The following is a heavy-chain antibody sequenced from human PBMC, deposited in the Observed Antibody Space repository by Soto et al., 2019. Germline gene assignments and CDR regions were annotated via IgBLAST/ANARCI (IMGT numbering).Heavy chain of an antibody. V-gene: IGHV1-46*03. D-gene: IGHD5-18*01. CDR2: INPSGGST. CDR1: GSTFTSYS. Sequence: ASVKVSCKASGSTFTSYSMHWVRQAPGQRLEWMGIINPSGGSTSYAQKLQGRVTMTRDTSTSTAYMELSSLRSEDTAVYYCARTVDTAMVTGEVFDYWGQGTLVTVSS. J-gene: IGHJ4*02. CDR3: ARTVDTAMVTGEVFDY.